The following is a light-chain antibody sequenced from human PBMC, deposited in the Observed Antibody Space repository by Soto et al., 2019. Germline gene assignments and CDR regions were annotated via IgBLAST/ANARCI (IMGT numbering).Light chain of an antibody. J-gene: IGLJ1*01. CDR1: SSDVDDYRY. Sequence: QSVLAQPRSVSWSPGQLLTISCTGTSSDVDDYRYVSWYQQYPGKAPKLVIYDGTSRPSGVPDRFSGSNSGNTASLTISGLQAEDEADYYCCSYATTPEIFGTGTKVTXL. CDR2: DGT. CDR3: CSYATTPEI. V-gene: IGLV2-11*01.